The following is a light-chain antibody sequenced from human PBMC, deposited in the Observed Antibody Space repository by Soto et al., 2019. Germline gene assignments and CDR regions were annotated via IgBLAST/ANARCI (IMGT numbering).Light chain of an antibody. CDR2: KAS. Sequence: DIPMTQSPSTLSASVGDRVTITCRASQSISSWLAWYQQKPGKAPKLLIYKASSLESGVPSRFSGSGSGTEFTLTISSLQPDDFATYYCQQYNSYSYSFGQGTELEIK. J-gene: IGKJ2*03. CDR3: QQYNSYSYS. CDR1: QSISSW. V-gene: IGKV1-5*03.